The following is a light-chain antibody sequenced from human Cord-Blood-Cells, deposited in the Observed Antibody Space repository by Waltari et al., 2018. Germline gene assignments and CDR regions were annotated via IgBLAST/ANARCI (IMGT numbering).Light chain of an antibody. J-gene: IGKJ1*01. Sequence: EIVMTQSPATLSVSPGERATLSCSASQSVSSNLAWYQQKPGQAPRLIIYGASTRATGIPARLSGSGYGTEFTLTISSLQSEDFAVYYCQQYNNWLWTFGQGTKVEIK. CDR2: GAS. CDR3: QQYNNWLWT. CDR1: QSVSSN. V-gene: IGKV3-15*01.